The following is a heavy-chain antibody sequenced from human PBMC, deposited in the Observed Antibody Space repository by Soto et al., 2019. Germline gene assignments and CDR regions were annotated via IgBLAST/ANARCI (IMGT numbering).Heavy chain of an antibody. D-gene: IGHD3-16*01. V-gene: IGHV3-23*01. CDR2: ISATGGGT. CDR3: AKDRRAGGNSAFYFDF. Sequence: GSLRLSCVASGFPFSSYAMSWVRQTPGKGLEWVSLISATGGGTYYADSVKGRFTISRDNSHNTLYLQVHSLTAEDTAVYYCAKDRRAGGNSAFYFDFWGQGAQVTVSS. CDR1: GFPFSSYA. J-gene: IGHJ4*02.